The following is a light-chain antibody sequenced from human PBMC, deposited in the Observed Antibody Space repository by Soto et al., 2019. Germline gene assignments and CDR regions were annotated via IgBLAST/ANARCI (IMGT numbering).Light chain of an antibody. Sequence: QSVLTQPASVSGSPGQSITISCTGASSDVGGFQYVSWYQQHPDKAPKLMIYEVTNRPSGVSNRFSGSKSGNTASLTISGLQADDEADYYCSSYTSTTTPVFGGGTKLTVL. V-gene: IGLV2-14*03. CDR2: EVT. CDR3: SSYTSTTTPV. J-gene: IGLJ3*02. CDR1: SSDVGGFQY.